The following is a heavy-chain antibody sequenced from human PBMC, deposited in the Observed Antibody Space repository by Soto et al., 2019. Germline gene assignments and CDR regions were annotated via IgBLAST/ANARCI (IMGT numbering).Heavy chain of an antibody. V-gene: IGHV4-30-2*01. CDR3: ARSELERGSRGWFDP. CDR1: GGSISSGGYS. J-gene: IGHJ5*02. D-gene: IGHD1-1*01. CDR2: IYHSGST. Sequence: QLQLQESGSGLVKPSQTLSLTCAVSGGSISSGGYSWSWIRQPPGKGLEWIGYIYHSGSTYYNPSLKSRVTISVDRSENQFSLKLSSVTAADTAVYYCARSELERGSRGWFDPWGQGTLVTVSS.